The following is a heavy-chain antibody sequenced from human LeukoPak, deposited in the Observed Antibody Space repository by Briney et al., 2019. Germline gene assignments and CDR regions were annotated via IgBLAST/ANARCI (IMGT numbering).Heavy chain of an antibody. Sequence: PGGSLRLSCAISGFTFSTYAMSWVRQAPGKGLEWVSVISGSGDNTYYADSVKGRFTISRDNFKNTLYLQMNSLRAEDTALYYCTKRPSTDGYNSWGQGTLVTVPS. CDR3: TKRPSTDGYNS. J-gene: IGHJ5*02. CDR2: ISGSGDNT. CDR1: GFTFSTYA. D-gene: IGHD5-24*01. V-gene: IGHV3-23*01.